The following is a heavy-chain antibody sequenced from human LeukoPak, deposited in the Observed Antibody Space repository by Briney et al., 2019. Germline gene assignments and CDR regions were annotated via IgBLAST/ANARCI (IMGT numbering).Heavy chain of an antibody. Sequence: ASVKVSCKASGYTLTGYYMHWLRQAPGQGLEWMGWINPNSGDTNYAQKFQGRVTMTRDTSISTAYMELSRLTSDDTAVYYCAKTPSEYYFDSWGQETLSPSPQ. CDR3: AKTPSEYYFDS. CDR1: GYTLTGYY. J-gene: IGHJ4*02. CDR2: INPNSGDT. V-gene: IGHV1-2*02.